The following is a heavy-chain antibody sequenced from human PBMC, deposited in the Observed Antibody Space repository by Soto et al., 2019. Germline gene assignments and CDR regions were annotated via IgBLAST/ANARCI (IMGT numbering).Heavy chain of an antibody. CDR2: IYPGDSDT. CDR3: ATSPVVPAAMPDYYYGMDV. V-gene: IGHV5-51*01. J-gene: IGHJ6*02. Sequence: PGESLKISCKGSGYSFTSYWIGWVRQMPGKGLEWMGIIYPGDSDTRYSPSFQGQVTISADKPTRPAYLQWSSLKASDTAMYYCATSPVVPAAMPDYYYGMDVWGQGTTVTVSS. CDR1: GYSFTSYW. D-gene: IGHD2-2*01.